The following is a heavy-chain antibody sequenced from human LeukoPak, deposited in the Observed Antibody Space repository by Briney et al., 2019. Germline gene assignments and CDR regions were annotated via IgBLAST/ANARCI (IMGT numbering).Heavy chain of an antibody. CDR1: GFTFSSYD. CDR3: ARDGRMATTDTEQFDY. Sequence: GGSLRLSCAASGFTFSSYDTHWVRQAPGKGLEWAAFIRYDGSNKYYADSVKGRFTISRDNAKNSLYLQMNSLRAEDTAVYYCARDGRMATTDTEQFDYWGQGTLVTVSS. D-gene: IGHD5-24*01. V-gene: IGHV3-30*02. CDR2: IRYDGSNK. J-gene: IGHJ4*02.